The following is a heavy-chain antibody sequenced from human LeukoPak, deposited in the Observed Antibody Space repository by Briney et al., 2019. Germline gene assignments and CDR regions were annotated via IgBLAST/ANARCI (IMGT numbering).Heavy chain of an antibody. Sequence: GGSLRLSCAASGFTFSDYYMSWIRQAPGKGLEWVSYISSSGSTIYYADSVKGRFTISRDNAKNSLYLQMNSLGAEGTAVYYCAGRLNGGPPPKWGQGTLVTVSS. CDR1: GFTFSDYY. CDR3: AGRLNGGPPPK. CDR2: ISSSGSTI. D-gene: IGHD3-10*01. V-gene: IGHV3-11*01. J-gene: IGHJ4*02.